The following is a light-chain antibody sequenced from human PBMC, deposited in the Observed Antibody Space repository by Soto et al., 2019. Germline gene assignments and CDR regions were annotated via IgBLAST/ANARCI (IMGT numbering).Light chain of an antibody. CDR2: GAS. Sequence: EIVMTQSPATLSVSPGERATLSCRASQSVSSNLAWYQQKPGQAPRLLIYGASTRATGIPARFSGSGSGTAFTLTIGSLQSEDFAVYYCQQYNNWPALTFGGGTKVEIK. CDR3: QQYNNWPALT. CDR1: QSVSSN. J-gene: IGKJ4*01. V-gene: IGKV3-15*01.